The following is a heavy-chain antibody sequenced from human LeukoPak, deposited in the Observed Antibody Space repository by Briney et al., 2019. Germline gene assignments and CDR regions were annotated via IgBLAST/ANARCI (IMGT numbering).Heavy chain of an antibody. CDR2: LSGGGGST. Sequence: GGSLRLSCAASGFPFSSYAMSWVRQAPGKGLEWVSGLSGGGGSTFYADSVRGRFTISRDNSKNTLYLQMNSLRVEDTAVYYCAKRSLTPLYYFDYWGQGTLVTVTS. V-gene: IGHV3-23*01. CDR3: AKRSLTPLYYFDY. D-gene: IGHD2-15*01. J-gene: IGHJ4*02. CDR1: GFPFSSYA.